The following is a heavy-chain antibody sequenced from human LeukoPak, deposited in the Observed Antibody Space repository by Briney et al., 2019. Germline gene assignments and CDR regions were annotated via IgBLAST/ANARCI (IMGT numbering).Heavy chain of an antibody. D-gene: IGHD3-22*01. CDR1: GGSISSSSYY. J-gene: IGHJ4*02. Sequence: SETLSLTCTVSGGSISSSSYYWSWIRQPPGKGLEWIGYIYYSGSTNYNPSPKSRVPISVDTSKNQFSLKLSSVTAADTAVYYCARARYDSSGYYDYWGQGTLVTVSS. V-gene: IGHV4-61*01. CDR3: ARARYDSSGYYDY. CDR2: IYYSGST.